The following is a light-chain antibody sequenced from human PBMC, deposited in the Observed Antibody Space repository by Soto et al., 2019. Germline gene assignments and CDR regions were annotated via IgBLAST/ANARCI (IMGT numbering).Light chain of an antibody. V-gene: IGLV2-14*03. J-gene: IGLJ1*01. CDR3: ISYTSISTYV. CDR2: DVN. CDR1: SSDVGAYNY. Sequence: QSALTQPASVSGSPGQSIAISCTGTSSDVGAYNYVSWHQHHPGKVPKLMIYDVNSRPSGVSNRFPGSKSGNTASLTISGLQAEDEADYYCISYTSISTYVFGTGTKLTVL.